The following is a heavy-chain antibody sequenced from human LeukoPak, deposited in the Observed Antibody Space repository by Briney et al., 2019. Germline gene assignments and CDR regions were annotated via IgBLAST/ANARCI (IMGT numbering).Heavy chain of an antibody. D-gene: IGHD6-6*01. CDR3: ARGIAARPFDY. Sequence: GVSLRLSCAASGFTFSSYSMNWVRQAPGKGLEWVSSISSSSSYIYYTDSVTGRFTISRDNATNSLYLQMNSLRAEDTAVYYCARGIAARPFDYWGQGTLVTVSS. V-gene: IGHV3-21*01. J-gene: IGHJ4*02. CDR2: ISSSSSYI. CDR1: GFTFSSYS.